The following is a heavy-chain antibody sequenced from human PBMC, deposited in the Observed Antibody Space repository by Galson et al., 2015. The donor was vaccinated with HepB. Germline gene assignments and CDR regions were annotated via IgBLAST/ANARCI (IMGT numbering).Heavy chain of an antibody. CDR3: AKDRDVWFGDPVSDY. V-gene: IGHV3-30*18. Sequence: SPRLSCAASGFTFSSYGMHWVRQAPGKGLEWVAVISYDGSNKYYADSVKGRFTISRDNSKNTLYLQMNSLRAEDTAVYYCAKDRDVWFGDPVSDYWGQGTLVTVSS. D-gene: IGHD3-10*01. CDR1: GFTFSSYG. J-gene: IGHJ4*02. CDR2: ISYDGSNK.